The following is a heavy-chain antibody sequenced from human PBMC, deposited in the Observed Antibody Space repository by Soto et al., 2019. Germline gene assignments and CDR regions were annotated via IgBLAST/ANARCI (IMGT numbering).Heavy chain of an antibody. J-gene: IGHJ6*02. Sequence: QVQLQESGPGLVKPSQTLSLTCTVSGGSISSGDYYWSWIRQPPGKGLEWIGYLYYSGSTYYNPSLKIRVTISVGTSKNQFSLKLSSVTAADTAVYYCARGVFGVAATYYYYYGMDVWGQGTTVTVSS. CDR3: ARGVFGVAATYYYYYGMDV. CDR2: LYYSGST. CDR1: GGSISSGDYY. V-gene: IGHV4-30-4*01. D-gene: IGHD3-3*01.